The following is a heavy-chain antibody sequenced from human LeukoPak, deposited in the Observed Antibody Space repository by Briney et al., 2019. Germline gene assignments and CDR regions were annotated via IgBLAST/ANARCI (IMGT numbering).Heavy chain of an antibody. V-gene: IGHV3-21*01. CDR1: GFTFSSYS. CDR3: ASLSPFRYYDSSGLDY. D-gene: IGHD3-22*01. Sequence: GGSLRLSCAASGFTFSSYSMNWVRQAPGEGLEWVSSISSSSYIYYADSVKGRFTISRDNAKNSLYLQMNSLRAEDTAVYYCASLSPFRYYDSSGLDYWGQGTLVTVSS. CDR2: ISSSSYI. J-gene: IGHJ4*02.